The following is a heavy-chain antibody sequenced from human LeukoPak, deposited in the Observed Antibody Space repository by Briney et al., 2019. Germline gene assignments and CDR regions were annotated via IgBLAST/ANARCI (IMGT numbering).Heavy chain of an antibody. V-gene: IGHV3-11*04. J-gene: IGHJ4*02. Sequence: PGGSLRLSCAASGFTFRDYYMSWIRQAPGKGLEWVSYISSSGSTIYYADSVKGRFTISRDNAKNSLYLQMNSLRAEDTAVYYCARDLGSYQPPLDYWGQGTLVTVSS. CDR3: ARDLGSYQPPLDY. D-gene: IGHD1-26*01. CDR1: GFTFRDYY. CDR2: ISSSGSTI.